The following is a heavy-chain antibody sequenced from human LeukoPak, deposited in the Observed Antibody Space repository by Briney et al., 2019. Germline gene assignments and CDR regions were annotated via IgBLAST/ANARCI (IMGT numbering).Heavy chain of an antibody. V-gene: IGHV3-33*01. CDR3: ARSPLSSWGIDY. J-gene: IGHJ4*02. D-gene: IGHD6-13*01. Sequence: GGSLRLSCAASGFTFSSYGMHWVRQAPGKGLEWVAVIWYDGSNKYYADSVKGRFTISRDNSKNTLYLQMHSLRAEDTAVYYCARSPLSSWGIDYWGQGTLVTVSS. CDR1: GFTFSSYG. CDR2: IWYDGSNK.